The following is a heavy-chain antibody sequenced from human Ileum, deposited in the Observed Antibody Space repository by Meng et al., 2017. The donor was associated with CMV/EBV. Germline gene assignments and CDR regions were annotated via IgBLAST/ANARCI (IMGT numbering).Heavy chain of an antibody. CDR1: DSFISDYY. CDR2: ISSSGSI. CDR3: ARAEADTGNFEY. J-gene: IGHJ4*02. Sequence: QVRLTEAGPGLVKPSETLALTCTVTDSFISDYYWSWIRQSADKGLEWIGRISSSGSINYNPSLESRLTLSVDTSKKQLSLKLSSVTAADTAVYYCARAEADTGNFEYWGQGTLVTVSS. D-gene: IGHD6-19*01. V-gene: IGHV4-4*07.